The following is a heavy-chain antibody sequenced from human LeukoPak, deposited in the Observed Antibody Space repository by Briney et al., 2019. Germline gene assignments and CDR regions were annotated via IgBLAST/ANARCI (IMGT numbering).Heavy chain of an antibody. V-gene: IGHV4-61*01. CDR1: GGSVSSGSYY. D-gene: IGHD1-26*01. J-gene: IGHJ4*02. CDR2: IYYSGST. CDR3: ARVRYSGSYDY. Sequence: SETLSLTCTVSGGSVSSGSYYWSWIRQPPGKGLEWIGYIYYSGSTNYNPSLKSRVTISVDTSKNQFSLKLSSVTAADTAVYYCARVRYSGSYDYWGQGALVTVSS.